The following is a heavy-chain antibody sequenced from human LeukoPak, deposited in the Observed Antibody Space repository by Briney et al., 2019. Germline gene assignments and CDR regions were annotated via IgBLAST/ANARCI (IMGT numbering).Heavy chain of an antibody. D-gene: IGHD2-2*01. CDR3: ARHLSDITSSPNY. V-gene: IGHV5-51*01. CDR1: GYSFSSYW. Sequence: GEYLKISCKGSGYSFSSYWIAWVRHMPGKGLEWMGVIYPRDSRTTYSPSFQDQVTISADKSISTAYLQWTSLKASDTAMYYCARHLSDITSSPNYWGPGTLVTVSS. J-gene: IGHJ4*02. CDR2: IYPRDSRT.